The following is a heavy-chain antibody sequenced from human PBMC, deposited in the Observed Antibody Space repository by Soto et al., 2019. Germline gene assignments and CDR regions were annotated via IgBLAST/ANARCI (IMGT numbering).Heavy chain of an antibody. J-gene: IGHJ6*02. D-gene: IGHD2-15*01. CDR3: AKDLQIAATDYYCYGMDV. Sequence: QVQLVESGGGVVQPGRSLRLSCAASGFTFSSYGMHWVRQAPGKGLEGVAVRSYDGSNKYYADSVKGRFTISRDNAKNTLYLQMNRLRAEDTAVYYCAKDLQIAATDYYCYGMDVWGQGTTVTVSS. V-gene: IGHV3-30*18. CDR1: GFTFSSYG. CDR2: RSYDGSNK.